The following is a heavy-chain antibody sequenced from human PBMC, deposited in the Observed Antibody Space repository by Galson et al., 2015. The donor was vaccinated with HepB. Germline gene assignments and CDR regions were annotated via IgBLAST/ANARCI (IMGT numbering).Heavy chain of an antibody. V-gene: IGHV1-46*04. D-gene: IGHD3-10*01. CDR1: GYTFTSYY. Sequence: SVKVSCKASGYTFTSYYMHWVRQAPGQGLEWMGIINPSGGSTSYAQKLQGRVTMTRDTSTSTVYMELSSLRSEDTAVYYCARDGGLRSMVRGVIPNDPFDYWGQGTLVTVSS. J-gene: IGHJ4*02. CDR2: INPSGGST. CDR3: ARDGGLRSMVRGVIPNDPFDY.